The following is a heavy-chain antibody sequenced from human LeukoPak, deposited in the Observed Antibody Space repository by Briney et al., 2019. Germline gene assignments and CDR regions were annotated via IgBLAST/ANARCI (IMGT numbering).Heavy chain of an antibody. V-gene: IGHV3-64*04. CDR2: ISSNGATT. Sequence: GGSLRLSCSASGFTFNRFYLHWVRQAPGKGLEFVSHISSNGATTYYADSVKGRFTVSRDTSKNSLYLQMNNLRGEDTAVYYCARAAPVRGVTFFDYWGQGTLITVSS. CDR3: ARAAPVRGVTFFDY. D-gene: IGHD3-10*01. CDR1: GFTFNRFY. J-gene: IGHJ4*02.